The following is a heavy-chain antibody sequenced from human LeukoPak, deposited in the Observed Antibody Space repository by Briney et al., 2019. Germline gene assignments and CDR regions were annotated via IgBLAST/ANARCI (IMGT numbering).Heavy chain of an antibody. J-gene: IGHJ3*01. Sequence: HPGGSLRLSCAASEFTFISYGMHWVRQAPGKGLEWVAVIWYDGSNKYYADSVKGRFTISRDNSKNTLYLQMNSLRAEDTAVYYCAREQYGSDDALDVWGQGTTVTVSS. CDR1: EFTFISYG. CDR3: AREQYGSDDALDV. CDR2: IWYDGSNK. D-gene: IGHD4-17*01. V-gene: IGHV3-33*01.